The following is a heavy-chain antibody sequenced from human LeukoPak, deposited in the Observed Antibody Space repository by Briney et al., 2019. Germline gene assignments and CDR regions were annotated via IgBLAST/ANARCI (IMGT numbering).Heavy chain of an antibody. D-gene: IGHD3-22*01. CDR2: ISDNSART. CDR3: AREYDSSWPS. CDR1: GFTFDDYA. V-gene: IGHV3-23*01. J-gene: IGHJ5*02. Sequence: PGGSLRLSCAASGFTFDDYAMHWVRQAPGKGLEWVSAISDNSARTYYADSVKGRFTISRDNSKNTLFVQMNSLRAEDTAVYYCAREYDSSWPSWGQGTLVTVSS.